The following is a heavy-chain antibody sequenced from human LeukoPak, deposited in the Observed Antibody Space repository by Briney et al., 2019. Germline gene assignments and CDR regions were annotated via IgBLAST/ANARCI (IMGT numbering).Heavy chain of an antibody. D-gene: IGHD2-2*01. CDR2: IYTSGST. CDR1: GGSISSYY. CDR3: ARSLVVPAAPGYYYYYMDV. Sequence: SETLSLTCTVSGGSISSYYWSWIRQPAGKGLEWIGRIYTSGSTNYNPSLKSRVTISVDTSKNQFSLKLSSVTAADTAVYYCARSLVVPAAPGYYYYYMDVWGKGTTVTVSS. V-gene: IGHV4-4*07. J-gene: IGHJ6*03.